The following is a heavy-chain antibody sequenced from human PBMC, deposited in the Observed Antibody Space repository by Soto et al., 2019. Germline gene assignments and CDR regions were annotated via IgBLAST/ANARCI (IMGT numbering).Heavy chain of an antibody. CDR3: ARGSRDSVVVPAAPIDY. J-gene: IGHJ4*02. D-gene: IGHD2-2*01. CDR2: IIPIFGTA. CDR1: GGTFSSYA. V-gene: IGHV1-69*01. Sequence: QVQLVQSGAEVKKPGSSVKVSCKASGGTFSSYAISWVRQAPGQGLEWMGGIIPIFGTANYAQKLQGRVTITADESTSTAYMELSSLRAEDTAVYYCARGSRDSVVVPAAPIDYWGQGTLVTVSS.